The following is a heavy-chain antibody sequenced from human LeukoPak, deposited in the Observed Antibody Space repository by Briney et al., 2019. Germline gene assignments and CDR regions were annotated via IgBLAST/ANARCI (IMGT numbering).Heavy chain of an antibody. CDR1: GFTFSNAW. CDR2: IKSKTDGGTT. CDR3: TTDLGLTFGGMPY. J-gene: IGHJ4*02. V-gene: IGHV3-15*01. D-gene: IGHD3-16*01. Sequence: GGSLRLSCAASGFTFSNAWMSWVRQAPGKGLEWVGRIKSKTDGGTTDYAAPVKGRFTISRDDSKNTLYLQMNSLKTEDTAVCYCTTDLGLTFGGMPYWGQGTLVIVSS.